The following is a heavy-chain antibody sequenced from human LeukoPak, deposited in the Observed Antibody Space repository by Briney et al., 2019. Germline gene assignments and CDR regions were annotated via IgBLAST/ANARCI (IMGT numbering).Heavy chain of an antibody. CDR3: AREAVLWFGEFPHPHYYMDV. Sequence: ASVKVSCKASGYTFTGYYMHWVRQAPGQGLEWMGWINPNSGGTNYAQKFQGRVTMTRDTSISTAYMELSRLRSDDTAVYYCAREAVLWFGEFPHPHYYMDVWGKGTTVTVSS. J-gene: IGHJ6*03. CDR1: GYTFTGYY. V-gene: IGHV1-2*02. CDR2: INPNSGGT. D-gene: IGHD3-10*01.